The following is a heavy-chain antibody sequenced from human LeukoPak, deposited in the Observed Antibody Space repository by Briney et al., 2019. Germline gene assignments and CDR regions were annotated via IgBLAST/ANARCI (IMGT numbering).Heavy chain of an antibody. CDR1: GDSISSYY. D-gene: IGHD6-13*01. V-gene: IGHV4-59*01. CDR2: IYYSGST. J-gene: IGHJ6*02. CDR3: AKVGAASRNYYYYGIDV. Sequence: SETLSLTCSVSGDSISSYYWSWIRQPPGKGLEWIGYIYYSGSTHYNPSLKSRVTISVDTSKSQLSLNLSSVTAADTATYYCAKVGAASRNYYYYGIDVWGQGTTVTVSS.